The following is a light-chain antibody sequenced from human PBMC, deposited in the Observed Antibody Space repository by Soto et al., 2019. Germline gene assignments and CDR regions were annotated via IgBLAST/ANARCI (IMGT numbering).Light chain of an antibody. CDR3: QQSYSTPLT. CDR1: QSISSY. J-gene: IGKJ4*01. CDR2: AAS. V-gene: IGKV1-39*01. Sequence: IQMTQSPSSLSASVGDRVTITCRASQSISSYLNWYQQKPGKAPKLLIYAASCLQSGVPSRFSGSGSGTDFTLTISSLQPEDFATYYCQQSYSTPLTFGGGTKVDIK.